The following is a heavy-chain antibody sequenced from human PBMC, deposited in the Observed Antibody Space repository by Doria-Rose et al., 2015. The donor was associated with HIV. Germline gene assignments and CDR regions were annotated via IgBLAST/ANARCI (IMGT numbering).Heavy chain of an antibody. J-gene: IGHJ4*02. CDR2: TYYTGTS. V-gene: IGHV4-31*03. D-gene: IGHD3-3*01. Sequence: ETLSLTCSVSGASVISRGYYWNWIRQVPGKGLESLGYTYYTGTSDYSPSLKSRLNMAVDTSKNQFSLKLSFVTVADTAVYYCARMGSYRELDYWGQGALVIVSA. CDR1: GASVISRGYY. CDR3: ARMGSYRELDY.